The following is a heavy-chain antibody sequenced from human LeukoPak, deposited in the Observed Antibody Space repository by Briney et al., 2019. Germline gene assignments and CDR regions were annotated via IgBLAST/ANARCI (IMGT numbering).Heavy chain of an antibody. Sequence: GGTLRLSCAASGFTFSSYAMSWVRQAPGKGLEWVSDISGIGGRTYYADSVKGRFTISRDNAKNSLYLQMNSLRAEDTAVYYCARTGGSYPYYFEYWGQGTLVTVSS. CDR1: GFTFSSYA. D-gene: IGHD1-26*01. J-gene: IGHJ4*02. CDR3: ARTGGSYPYYFEY. V-gene: IGHV3-23*01. CDR2: ISGIGGRT.